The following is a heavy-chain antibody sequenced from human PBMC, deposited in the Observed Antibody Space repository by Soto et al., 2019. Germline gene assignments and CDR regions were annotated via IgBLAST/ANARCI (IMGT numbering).Heavy chain of an antibody. CDR1: GGTFYTYA. J-gene: IGHJ4*02. CDR3: ARDVSVMTCVFGF. CDR2: ITPMIGTT. V-gene: IGHV1-69*01. Sequence: QVHLVQSGAEVKRLGSSVRVSCRASGGTFYTYAFTWVRQAPGQGLEWMGGITPMIGTTKYAQKLHGRVTCSADESASTAYMELSNLSSDDTAVYYCARDVSVMTCVFGFWGQGTLITVS. D-gene: IGHD2-21*01.